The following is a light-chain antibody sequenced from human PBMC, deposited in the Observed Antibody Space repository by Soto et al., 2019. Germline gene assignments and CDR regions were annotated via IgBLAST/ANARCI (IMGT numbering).Light chain of an antibody. V-gene: IGKV3-20*01. CDR3: HQYGSSPSYT. J-gene: IGKJ2*01. Sequence: EIVLTQSPGTLSLSPGERATLSCRASQSVSSSSYLAWYQQKPGQAPRLLIYGASSRATGIPDSFSGSGSGTDFTLTISRLEPEDFAVYYCHQYGSSPSYTFGQGTKLEIK. CDR1: QSVSSSSY. CDR2: GAS.